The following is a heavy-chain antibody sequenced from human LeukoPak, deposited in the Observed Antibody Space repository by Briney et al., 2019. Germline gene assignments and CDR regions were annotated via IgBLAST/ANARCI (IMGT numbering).Heavy chain of an antibody. D-gene: IGHD3-3*01. CDR2: INPNSGGT. J-gene: IGHJ5*02. CDR3: ARLQWLSTTFDP. CDR1: GYTFTGYY. V-gene: IGHV1-2*02. Sequence: ASVKVSCKASGYTFTGYYMHWVRQAPGQGLEWMGWINPNSGGTNYAQKFQGRVTMTRDTSISTAYMELSRLRSDDTAVYYCARLQWLSTTFDPWGQGTLVTVSS.